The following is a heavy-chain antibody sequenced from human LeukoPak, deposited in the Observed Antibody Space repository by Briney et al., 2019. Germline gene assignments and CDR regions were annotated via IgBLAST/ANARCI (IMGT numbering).Heavy chain of an antibody. CDR1: GDSISSYY. V-gene: IGHV4-59*08. CDR2: IYYSGST. Sequence: SETLSLTCTVSGDSISSYYWSWIRQPPGKGLEWIGYIYYSGSTNYNPSLKSRVTISVDTSKNQFSLKLSSVTAADTAVYYCARHAPPDTAMLDWGQGTLVTVSS. CDR3: ARHAPPDTAMLD. D-gene: IGHD5-18*01. J-gene: IGHJ4*02.